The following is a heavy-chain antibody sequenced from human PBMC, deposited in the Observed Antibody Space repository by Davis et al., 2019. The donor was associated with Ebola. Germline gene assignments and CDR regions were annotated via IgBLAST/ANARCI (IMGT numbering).Heavy chain of an antibody. CDR3: ASGDGRGNSYDMDV. D-gene: IGHD4-23*01. CDR1: GFTFNNYG. V-gene: IGHV3-23*01. Sequence: GESLKISCEASGFTFNNYGMNWVRQAPGKGLEWVSGISDSGGSTHYADSVKGRFTISRDNSRNTLYLQMNSLRAEDTALYYCASGDGRGNSYDMDVWGQGTTVTVSS. J-gene: IGHJ6*02. CDR2: ISDSGGST.